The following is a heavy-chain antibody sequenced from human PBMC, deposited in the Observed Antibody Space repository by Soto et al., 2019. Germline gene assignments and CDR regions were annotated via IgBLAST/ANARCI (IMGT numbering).Heavy chain of an antibody. V-gene: IGHV4-59*08. J-gene: IGHJ4*02. CDR2: IYYSVST. CDR3: ARSSITPRLFMYPFDY. Sequence: PSETLSLTCTVSGGSISSYYWSWIRQPPGKGLEWIGYIYYSVSTNYNPSLKSRVTISVDTSKNQFSLRLNSVTAADTAVYYCARSSITPRLFMYPFDYWGQGILVTVSS. CDR1: GGSISSYY. D-gene: IGHD6-6*01.